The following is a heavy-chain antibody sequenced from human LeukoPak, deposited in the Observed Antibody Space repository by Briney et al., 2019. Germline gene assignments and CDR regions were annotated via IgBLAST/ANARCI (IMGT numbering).Heavy chain of an antibody. Sequence: PGGSLRLSCAASGFTFDDYAMHWVRQAPGKCLEWVSTISWNSGSIAYADSVKGRFTISRDNAKNSLYLQMNSLRAEDMALYYCAKDLYKYYSYYHMDVWGKGATVTVSS. CDR3: AKDLYKYYSYYHMDV. D-gene: IGHD1-14*01. V-gene: IGHV3-9*03. J-gene: IGHJ6*03. CDR1: GFTFDDYA. CDR2: ISWNSGSI.